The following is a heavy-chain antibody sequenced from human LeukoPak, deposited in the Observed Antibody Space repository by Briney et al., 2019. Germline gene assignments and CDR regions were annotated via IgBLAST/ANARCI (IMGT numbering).Heavy chain of an antibody. CDR3: TGNYYGSGSYADFDY. Sequence: PGGSLRLSCAASGFTFSSYGMHWVRQAPGKGLEWMAFIRYDGSNEYYADSVKGRFTISRDNSKNTLYLQMDSLKTEDTAVYYCTGNYYGSGSYADFDYWGQGTLVTVSS. CDR2: IRYDGSNE. J-gene: IGHJ4*02. CDR1: GFTFSSYG. V-gene: IGHV3-30*02. D-gene: IGHD3-10*01.